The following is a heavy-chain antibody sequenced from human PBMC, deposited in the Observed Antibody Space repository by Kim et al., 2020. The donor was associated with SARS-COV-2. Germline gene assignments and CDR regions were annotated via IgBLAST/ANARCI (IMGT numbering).Heavy chain of an antibody. CDR3: ARTHCSSTSCYEDNWFDP. J-gene: IGHJ5*02. CDR2: ISSSSSTI. Sequence: GGSLRLSCAASGFTFSSYSMNWVRQAPGKGLEWVSYISSSSSTIYYADSVKGRFTISRDNAKNSLYLQMNSLRDEDTAVYYCARTHCSSTSCYEDNWFDPWGQGTLVTVSS. CDR1: GFTFSSYS. V-gene: IGHV3-48*02. D-gene: IGHD2-2*01.